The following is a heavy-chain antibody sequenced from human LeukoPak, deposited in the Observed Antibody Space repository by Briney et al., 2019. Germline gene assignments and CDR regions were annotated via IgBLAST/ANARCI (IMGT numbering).Heavy chain of an antibody. CDR2: ISYDGSNK. CDR1: GFTFSSYG. V-gene: IGHV3-30*18. Sequence: GGSLRLSCAASGFTFSSYGMHWVRQAPGKGLEWVAVISYDGSNKYYADSVKGRFTISRDNSKNTLYLQMNSLRAEDTAVYYCAKELRYFDWGEGTLVTVSS. D-gene: IGHD3-9*01. J-gene: IGHJ4*02. CDR3: AKELRYFD.